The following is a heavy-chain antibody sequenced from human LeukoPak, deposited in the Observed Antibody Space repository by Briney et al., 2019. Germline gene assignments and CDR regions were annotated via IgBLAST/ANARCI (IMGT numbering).Heavy chain of an antibody. CDR2: ISGSGGNT. Sequence: PGACLRLSCAASGFTFSSYAMSWVRQAPGKGLEWVSGISGSGGNTYYADSVKGRFTISRDNSKNTLYLQMNSLRAEDTAVYYCAKFPAEAPGDWGQGALVTVSS. D-gene: IGHD6-6*01. CDR3: AKFPAEAPGD. CDR1: GFTFSSYA. V-gene: IGHV3-23*01. J-gene: IGHJ4*02.